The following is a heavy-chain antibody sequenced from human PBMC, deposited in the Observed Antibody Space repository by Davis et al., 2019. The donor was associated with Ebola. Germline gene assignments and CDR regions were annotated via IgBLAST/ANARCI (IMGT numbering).Heavy chain of an antibody. Sequence: SLKISCAGSGFSFDDYVMHWVRQAPGKGLEWVSGISWNGGVIDYADSVKGRFTISRDNAKNTLYLQMNSLRVEDTAVYYCARDSGVLRFLEWSAYYNMDIWGQGTTVTVSS. D-gene: IGHD3-3*01. CDR3: ARDSGVLRFLEWSAYYNMDI. CDR2: ISWNGGVI. CDR1: GFSFDDYV. V-gene: IGHV3-9*01. J-gene: IGHJ6*01.